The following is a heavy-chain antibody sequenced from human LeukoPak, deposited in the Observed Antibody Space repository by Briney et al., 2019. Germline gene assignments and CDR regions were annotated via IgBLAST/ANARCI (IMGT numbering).Heavy chain of an antibody. CDR2: IRTSVGST. Sequence: QPGGSLRLSCVASGFTFSSYVMPWVRQAPGKGLEWVSSIRTSVGSTFYADSVKGRFTISRDNSKNTLYLQLSSLRAEDTAVYYCAKVNPPRGGRSGWYETNDYWGQGTLVTVSS. CDR1: GFTFSSYV. D-gene: IGHD6-19*01. J-gene: IGHJ4*02. CDR3: AKVNPPRGGRSGWYETNDY. V-gene: IGHV3-23*01.